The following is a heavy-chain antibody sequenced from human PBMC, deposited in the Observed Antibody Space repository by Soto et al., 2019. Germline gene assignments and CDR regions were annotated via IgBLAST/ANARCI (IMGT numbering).Heavy chain of an antibody. D-gene: IGHD6-13*01. CDR3: ADGYSSSWDSSAFDI. V-gene: IGHV1-69*13. CDR1: GGTLSSYA. J-gene: IGHJ3*02. Sequence: SVKVSCKASGGTLSSYAISWVRQAPGQGLEWMGGIIPIFGTANYAQKFQGRVTITADESTSTAYMELSSLRSEDTAVYYCADGYSSSWDSSAFDIRGQGTMVTVSS. CDR2: IIPIFGTA.